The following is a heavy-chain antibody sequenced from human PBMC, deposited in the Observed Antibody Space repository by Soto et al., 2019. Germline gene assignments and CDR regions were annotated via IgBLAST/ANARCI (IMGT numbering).Heavy chain of an antibody. CDR2: ISYDGSNK. CDR1: GFTFGSYA. CDR3: AKDRRPNYYYGMDV. V-gene: IGHV3-30*18. D-gene: IGHD6-25*01. Sequence: QVQLVESGGGVVQPGRSLRLSCAASGFTFGSYAMHWVRQAPGKGLEWVAVISYDGSNKYYADSVKGRFTISRDNSKNTLYLQMNSLRAEDTAVYYCAKDRRPNYYYGMDVWGQGTTVTVSS. J-gene: IGHJ6*02.